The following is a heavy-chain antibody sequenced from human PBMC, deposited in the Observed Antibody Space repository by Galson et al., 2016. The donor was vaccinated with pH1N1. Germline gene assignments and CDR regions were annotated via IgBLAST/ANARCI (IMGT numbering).Heavy chain of an antibody. CDR2: IDPSNGGT. J-gene: IGHJ4*02. Sequence: SGYTFTTSYIHWVRQAPGEGPEWMGVIDPSNGGTTYAQKFQARVTMTRDTSTSTVYLDLSRLRSEDTSVFYCTRDLGRRREFWGQGTLVTVSS. V-gene: IGHV1-46*01. CDR1: GYTFTTSY. D-gene: IGHD1-26*01. CDR3: TRDLGRRREF.